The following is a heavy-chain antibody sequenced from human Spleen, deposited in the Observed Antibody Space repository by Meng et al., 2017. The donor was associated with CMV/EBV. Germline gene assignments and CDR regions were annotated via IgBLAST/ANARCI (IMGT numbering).Heavy chain of an antibody. J-gene: IGHJ4*02. D-gene: IGHD4-23*01. V-gene: IGHV3-23*01. CDR2: ISTSGDST. Sequence: GESLKISCAASGFTFSSFAMSWVRQAPGKGLEWVSGISTSGDSTFYADSVKGRFTISRDNSKNTLYLQMNSLRAEDTAVYYCAKSTSRTTVVIDYWGQGTLVTVSS. CDR1: GFTFSSFA. CDR3: AKSTSRTTVVIDY.